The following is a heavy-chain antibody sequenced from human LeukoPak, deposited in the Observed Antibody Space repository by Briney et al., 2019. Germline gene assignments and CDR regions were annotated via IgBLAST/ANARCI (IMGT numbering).Heavy chain of an antibody. Sequence: ASVKVSCKASGYTFTSYGISWVRQAPGQGLEWMGWISAYNGNTNYAQKLQGRVTMTTDTSTSTAYMELRSLRSDDTAVYYCARDLEPDTSDYSKPRILDYWGQGTLVTVSS. V-gene: IGHV1-18*01. CDR3: ARDLEPDTSDYSKPRILDY. CDR2: ISAYNGNT. D-gene: IGHD4-11*01. J-gene: IGHJ4*02. CDR1: GYTFTSYG.